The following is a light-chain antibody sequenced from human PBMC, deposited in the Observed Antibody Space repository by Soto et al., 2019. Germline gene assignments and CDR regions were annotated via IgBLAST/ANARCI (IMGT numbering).Light chain of an antibody. CDR3: SSYAGSNNFV. V-gene: IGLV1-47*01. CDR2: RNN. CDR1: SSNIGSNY. J-gene: IGLJ1*01. Sequence: QSVLTQPPSASGTPGQRVTISCSGSSSNIGSNYVYWYQQLPGTAPKFLIYRNNQRPSGVPDRFSGSKSGTSASLAISGLRSEDEADYYCSSYAGSNNFVFGTGTKLTVL.